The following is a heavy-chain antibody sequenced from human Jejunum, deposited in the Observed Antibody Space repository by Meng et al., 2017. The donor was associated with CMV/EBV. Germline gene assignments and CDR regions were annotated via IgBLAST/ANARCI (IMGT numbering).Heavy chain of an antibody. V-gene: IGHV3-11*01. D-gene: IGHD1-26*01. CDR3: ARAQWSQWEITAEYFRD. Sequence: TFSDYYMNWIRQAPGTGLEWVSFNSHSGRTIYYADSVKGRFTISRDNAKNSLYLQIERLRAENTAVYYCARAQWSQWEITAEYFRDWGQGTLVTVSS. J-gene: IGHJ1*01. CDR2: NSHSGRTI. CDR1: TFSDYY.